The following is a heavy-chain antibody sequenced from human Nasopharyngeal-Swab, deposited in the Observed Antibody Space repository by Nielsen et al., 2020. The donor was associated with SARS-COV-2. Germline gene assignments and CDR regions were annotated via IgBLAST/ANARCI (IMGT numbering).Heavy chain of an antibody. V-gene: IGHV3-21*01. CDR3: ARLSKQWLVRPYWYFDL. Sequence: GESLKLSCAASGFTFSSYSMNWVRQAPGKGLEWVSSISSSSSYIYYADSVKGRFTISRDNAKNSLYLQMNSLRAEDTAVYYCARLSKQWLVRPYWYFDLWGRGTLVTVSS. CDR1: GFTFSSYS. D-gene: IGHD6-19*01. J-gene: IGHJ2*01. CDR2: ISSSSSYI.